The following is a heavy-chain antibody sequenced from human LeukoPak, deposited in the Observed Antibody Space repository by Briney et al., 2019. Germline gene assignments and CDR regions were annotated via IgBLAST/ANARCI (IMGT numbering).Heavy chain of an antibody. D-gene: IGHD2-2*03. V-gene: IGHV5-51*01. CDR3: ARQRGYCSSTSCYKEAFDI. J-gene: IGHJ3*02. CDR1: GYSFTSYW. Sequence: GESLKISCKGSGYSFTSYWIGWVRQMPGTGLEWMGIIYPVDSDTRYSPSFQGQVTISADKSISTAYLQWSSLKASDTAMYYCARQRGYCSSTSCYKEAFDIWGQGTMVTVSS. CDR2: IYPVDSDT.